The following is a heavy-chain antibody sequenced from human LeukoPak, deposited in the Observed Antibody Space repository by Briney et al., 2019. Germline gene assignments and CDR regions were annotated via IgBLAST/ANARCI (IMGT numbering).Heavy chain of an antibody. CDR2: IWYDGSNK. J-gene: IGHJ4*02. CDR3: ARGLGYSYGYGIDY. Sequence: GRSLRLSCAASGFIFSSYAMHWVRQAPGKGPEWVAIIWYDGSNKYYAESVEGRFTISRDDSKNTLYLQMNSLRAEDTAVYSCARGLGYSYGYGIDYWGQGTLVIASS. D-gene: IGHD5-18*01. V-gene: IGHV3-33*01. CDR1: GFIFSSYA.